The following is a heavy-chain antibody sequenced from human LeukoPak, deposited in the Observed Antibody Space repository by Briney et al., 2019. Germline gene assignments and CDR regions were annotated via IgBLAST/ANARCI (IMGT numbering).Heavy chain of an antibody. CDR3: AKGGDQWQGPYYFDY. CDR2: IYSGGST. J-gene: IGHJ4*02. CDR1: GFTVSSNY. Sequence: GGSLRLSCAASGFTVSSNYMSWVRQAPGKGLEWVSVIYSGGSTYYADSVKGRFTISRDNAKNSLYLQMNGLRAEDMALYYCAKGGDQWQGPYYFDYWGQGTLVTVSS. V-gene: IGHV3-53*05. D-gene: IGHD6-19*01.